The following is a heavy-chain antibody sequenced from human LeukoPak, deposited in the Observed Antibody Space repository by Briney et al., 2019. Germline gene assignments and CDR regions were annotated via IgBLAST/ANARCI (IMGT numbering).Heavy chain of an antibody. J-gene: IGHJ4*02. CDR2: ISGSGGST. D-gene: IGHD1-26*01. Sequence: GGTLRLSCAASGFTFRSYGMNWVRQAPGKGLEWVSAISGSGGSTYYADSMRGRFTISRDNAKNSLYLQMNSLRVEDTALYYCARVLGGNYYEFDYWGQGTLVTVSS. CDR1: GFTFRSYG. V-gene: IGHV3-23*01. CDR3: ARVLGGNYYEFDY.